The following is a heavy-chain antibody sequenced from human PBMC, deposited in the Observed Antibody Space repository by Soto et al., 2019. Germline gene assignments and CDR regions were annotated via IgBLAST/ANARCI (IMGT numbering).Heavy chain of an antibody. Sequence: SETLSLTCTVSGGSISSFYWHWIRQSPGEGLEWIGYIYDSGNTNYNPSLKSRVTISVDTSKNQFSLRLSSVTAADTAVYYCARVDHSSSRFGLSYWGQGTLVTVSS. J-gene: IGHJ4*02. V-gene: IGHV4-59*01. CDR2: IYDSGNT. CDR1: GGSISSFY. CDR3: ARVDHSSSRFGLSY. D-gene: IGHD6-13*01.